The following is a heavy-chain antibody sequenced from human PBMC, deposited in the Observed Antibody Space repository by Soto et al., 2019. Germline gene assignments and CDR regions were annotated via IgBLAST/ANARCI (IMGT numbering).Heavy chain of an antibody. V-gene: IGHV4-59*08. Sequence: PSETLSLTCTVSGGSISSYYWSWIRQPPGKGLEWIGYIYYSGSTNYNPSLKSRVTISVDTSKNQFSLKLSSVTAADTAVYYCAVHPIGYSGYDSDYCCQGALVTISS. CDR2: IYYSGST. CDR3: AVHPIGYSGYDSDY. J-gene: IGHJ4*02. D-gene: IGHD5-12*01. CDR1: GGSISSYY.